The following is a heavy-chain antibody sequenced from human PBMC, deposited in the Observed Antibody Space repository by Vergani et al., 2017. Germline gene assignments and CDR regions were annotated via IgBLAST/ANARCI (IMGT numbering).Heavy chain of an antibody. CDR3: ARGNYYDSSGKFSY. CDR1: GGSISSGGYS. D-gene: IGHD3-22*01. CDR2: IYHSGSN. V-gene: IGHV4-30-2*01. Sequence: QLQLQESGSGLVKPSQTLSLTCAVSGGSISSGGYSWSWIRQPPGEGLEWIGYIYHSGSNYYNPTLKSRITISVDRSKNQFSLKLSSVTAADTAVYYCARGNYYDSSGKFSYWGEGTLVTVSS. J-gene: IGHJ4*02.